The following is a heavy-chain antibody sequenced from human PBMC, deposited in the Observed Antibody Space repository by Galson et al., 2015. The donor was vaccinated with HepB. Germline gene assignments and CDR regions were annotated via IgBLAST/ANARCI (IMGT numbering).Heavy chain of an antibody. V-gene: IGHV1-18*04. J-gene: IGHJ4*02. CDR1: GYTFTSYG. Sequence: SVKVSCKASGYTFTSYGISWVRQAPGQGLEWMGWVSTYNGNTNYAQKVQDRVTMTTDTSTSTAYMELRSLRSDDTAVYYCARGPPSYCSGGSCYPHYFDYWGKGTLVTVSS. CDR3: ARGPPSYCSGGSCYPHYFDY. D-gene: IGHD2-15*01. CDR2: VSTYNGNT.